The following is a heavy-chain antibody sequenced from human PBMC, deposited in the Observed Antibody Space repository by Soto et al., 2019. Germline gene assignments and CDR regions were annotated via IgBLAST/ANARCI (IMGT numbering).Heavy chain of an antibody. CDR1: GFTFSGFG. J-gene: IGHJ4*02. V-gene: IGHV3-23*01. CDR3: AKVGIRWFSPKNCFEH. D-gene: IGHD3-10*01. CDR2: ISGSADSS. Sequence: PGGSLRLSCTASGFTFSGFGMAWVRQAPGKGLEWVSAISGSADSSYYADSVKGRFTISRDNPKNTLYLQMDSLRAEDTGVYFCAKVGIRWFSPKNCFEHWGRGNLVTVSS.